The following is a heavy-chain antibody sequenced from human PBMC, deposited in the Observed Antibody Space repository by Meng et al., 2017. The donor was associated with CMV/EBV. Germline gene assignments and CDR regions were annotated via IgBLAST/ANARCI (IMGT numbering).Heavy chain of an antibody. Sequence: GGPLRLSCAASGFTFSSYSMNWVRQAPGKGLEWVSSISSSSYIYYADSVKGRFTISRDNAKNSLYLQMNSLRAEDTAVYYCARPRAAYYYDSSGYWFDYWGQGTLVTVSS. CDR1: GFTFSSYS. J-gene: IGHJ4*02. CDR2: ISSSSYI. D-gene: IGHD3-22*01. CDR3: ARPRAAYYYDSSGYWFDY. V-gene: IGHV3-21*01.